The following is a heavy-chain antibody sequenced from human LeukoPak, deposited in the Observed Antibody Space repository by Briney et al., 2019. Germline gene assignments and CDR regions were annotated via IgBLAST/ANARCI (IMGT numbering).Heavy chain of an antibody. J-gene: IGHJ4*02. V-gene: IGHV4-4*07. CDR2: IYTSGST. CDR3: ARERDYDFWSGYYLDY. D-gene: IGHD3-3*01. CDR1: GGSISSYY. Sequence: SETLSLTCTVSGGSISSYYWSWIRQPAGKGLEWIGRIYTSGSTNYNPSLKSRVTMSVDTSKNQFPLRLSSVTAADTAVYYCARERDYDFWSGYYLDYWGQGTLVTVSS.